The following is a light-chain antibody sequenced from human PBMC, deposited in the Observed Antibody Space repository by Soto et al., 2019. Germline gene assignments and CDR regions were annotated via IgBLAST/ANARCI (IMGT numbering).Light chain of an antibody. Sequence: EIVLTQSPGTLSLSPGERATLSCRASQSVTGSYLASYQQKPGQAPRLLIYGASSRATGIPDRFSGRGSGTDSTITISRLEPEDFAVYYCHQYSRSTETFGQGTKVEIK. CDR2: GAS. CDR3: HQYSRSTET. CDR1: QSVTGSY. V-gene: IGKV3-20*01. J-gene: IGKJ1*01.